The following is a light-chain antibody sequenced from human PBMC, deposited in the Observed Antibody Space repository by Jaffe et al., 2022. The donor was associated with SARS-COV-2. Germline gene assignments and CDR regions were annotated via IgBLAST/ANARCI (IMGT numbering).Light chain of an antibody. CDR1: QSISNS. CDR3: QHSYNTPIT. V-gene: IGKV1-39*01. J-gene: IGKJ5*01. CDR2: ATS. Sequence: DIQMTQSPSSLSASVGDRVTITCRASQSISNSFNWYQQKPGKAPRLLIYATSSLQSGVPSRFSGTGSGTDFTLTITNVQPEDFATYFCQHSYNTPITFGQGTRLDVK.